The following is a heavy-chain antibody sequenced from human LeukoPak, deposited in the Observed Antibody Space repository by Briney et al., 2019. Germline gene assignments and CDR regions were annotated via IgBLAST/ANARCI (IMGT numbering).Heavy chain of an antibody. J-gene: IGHJ4*02. CDR3: ARDRAGIVGAALDY. V-gene: IGHV3-48*04. CDR1: GFTFSSYS. D-gene: IGHD1-26*01. CDR2: ISSSSSTI. Sequence: GGSLRLSCAASGFTFSSYSMNWVRQAPGKGLEWVSYISSSSSTIYYADSVKGRFTISRDNAKNSLYLQMNSLRAEDTAVYYCARDRAGIVGAALDYWGQGTLVTVSS.